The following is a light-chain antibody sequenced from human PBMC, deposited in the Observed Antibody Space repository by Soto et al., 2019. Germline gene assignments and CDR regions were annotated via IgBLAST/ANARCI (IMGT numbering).Light chain of an antibody. V-gene: IGKV3-11*01. CDR2: DAS. J-gene: IGKJ1*01. CDR1: QSVSGY. Sequence: EIVLTQSPATLSLSPGARATLSCRASQSVSGYLAWFQQKPGPAPRLLIYDASKRATGIPARFRGSGFGTDYTLTISSLEPEDFAVYYCQQRSKWRTFGQGTKVDIK. CDR3: QQRSKWRT.